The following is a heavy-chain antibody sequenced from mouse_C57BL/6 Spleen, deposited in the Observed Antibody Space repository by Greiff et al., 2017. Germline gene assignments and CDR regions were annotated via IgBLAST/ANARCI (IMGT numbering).Heavy chain of an antibody. CDR2: IYPGDGDT. V-gene: IGHV1-80*01. D-gene: IGHD2-4*01. CDR1: GYAFSSYW. Sequence: VQLQESGAELVKPGASVKISCKASGYAFSSYWMNWVKQRPGKGLEWIGQIYPGDGDTNYNGQFKGKATLTADKSSSTAYMQLSSLTSEDSAVYFCARGDYYDYDEDYWGQGTTLTVSS. CDR3: ARGDYYDYDEDY. J-gene: IGHJ2*01.